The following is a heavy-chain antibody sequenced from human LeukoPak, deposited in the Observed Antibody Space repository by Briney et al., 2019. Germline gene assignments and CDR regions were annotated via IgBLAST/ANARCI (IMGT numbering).Heavy chain of an antibody. D-gene: IGHD6-13*01. J-gene: IGHJ4*02. V-gene: IGHV5-51*01. CDR3: ARHGAAAGTFDY. Sequence: GESLKISCKTSGYNFATYWIAWVRQMPGRGLEWMGIIYPGDSDTRYSPSFQGQVTISADKSISTAYLQWSSLKASDTAMYYCARHGAAAGTFDYWGQGTLVTVSS. CDR2: IYPGDSDT. CDR1: GYNFATYW.